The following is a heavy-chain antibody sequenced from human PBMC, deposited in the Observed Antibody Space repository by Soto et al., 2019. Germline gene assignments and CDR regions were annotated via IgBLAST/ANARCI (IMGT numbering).Heavy chain of an antibody. CDR2: ISAYNGNT. J-gene: IGHJ4*02. D-gene: IGHD2-15*01. V-gene: IGHV1-18*01. Sequence: ASVKVSCKASGYTFTSYGISWVRQAPGQGLEWMGWISAYNGNTNYAQKLQGRVTMTTDTSTSTAYMELRSLRSDDTAVYFCARDLGDIVVVVAAMERYYFDYWGQGTLVTVSS. CDR3: ARDLGDIVVVVAAMERYYFDY. CDR1: GYTFTSYG.